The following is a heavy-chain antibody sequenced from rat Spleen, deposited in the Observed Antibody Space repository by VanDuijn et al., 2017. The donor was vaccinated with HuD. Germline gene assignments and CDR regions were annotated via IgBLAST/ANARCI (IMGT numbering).Heavy chain of an antibody. J-gene: IGHJ2*01. CDR2: ISYDGSST. Sequence: EVQLVESGGGLVQPGRSLKLSCAASGFTFSDYGMAWVRQAPTKGLEWVATISYDGSSTYYRDSVKGRFTISRDNAKSTLYLQMNSLRSEDTATYYCTRRASYDGYSNYFDYWGQGVMVTVYS. CDR1: GFTFSDYG. CDR3: TRRASYDGYSNYFDY. V-gene: IGHV5-29*01. D-gene: IGHD1-12*03.